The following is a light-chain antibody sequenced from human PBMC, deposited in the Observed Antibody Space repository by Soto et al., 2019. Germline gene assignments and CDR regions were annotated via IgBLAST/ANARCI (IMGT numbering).Light chain of an antibody. V-gene: IGLV1-51*01. CDR3: GTWDSSLAAVV. J-gene: IGLJ2*01. CDR1: SSNIGDNY. CDR2: DNN. Sequence: QSLLTQPPSVSAAPGQKVTISCSGSSSNIGDNYVSWYQQLPGTAPKLLIYDNNKRPSGIPDRFSGSKSGTLATLGITGLQTGDEADYYCGTWDSSLAAVVFGGGTQLTVL.